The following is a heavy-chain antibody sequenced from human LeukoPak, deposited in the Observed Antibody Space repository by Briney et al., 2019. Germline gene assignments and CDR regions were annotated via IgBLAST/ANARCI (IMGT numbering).Heavy chain of an antibody. D-gene: IGHD6-19*01. J-gene: IGHJ4*02. CDR2: ISYSGST. V-gene: IGHV4-59*01. CDR3: AREAGTHFDY. CDR1: GASIRGYY. Sequence: SETLSLTCTVSGASIRGYYWSWIRQPPGKGLEWIGYISYSGSTNYNPSLKSRVTISVDTSKNQFSLKLSSVTAADTAVYYCAREAGTHFDYWGQGTLVTVSS.